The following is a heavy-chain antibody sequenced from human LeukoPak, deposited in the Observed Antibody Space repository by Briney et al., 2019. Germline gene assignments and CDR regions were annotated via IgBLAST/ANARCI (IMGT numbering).Heavy chain of an antibody. Sequence: GGSLRLSCAASGFTFRNFWMSWVRQAPGRGLEWVANIHPEGNEKYHVESVKGRFTISRDNPKSSLFLQMNGLRVEDTAVYYCATSITIFGVVTDHDAFDIWGQGTMVTVSS. CDR1: GFTFRNFW. D-gene: IGHD3-3*01. CDR2: IHPEGNEK. CDR3: ATSITIFGVVTDHDAFDI. J-gene: IGHJ3*02. V-gene: IGHV3-7*01.